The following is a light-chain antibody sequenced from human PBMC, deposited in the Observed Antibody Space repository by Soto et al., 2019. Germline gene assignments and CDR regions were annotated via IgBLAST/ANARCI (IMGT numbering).Light chain of an antibody. V-gene: IGKV2-28*01. CDR3: MQALQTIS. CDR2: LGS. J-gene: IGKJ5*01. CDR1: QSLLHSNGYNY. Sequence: EIVMTQSPLSLPVTPGEAASISCRSSQSLLHSNGYNYLDWYLQKPGQSPQLLIYLGSNRASGVPDRFSGSGSGTDFTLKLSSVEAEDVGVYYCMQALQTISFGQGTRLEIK.